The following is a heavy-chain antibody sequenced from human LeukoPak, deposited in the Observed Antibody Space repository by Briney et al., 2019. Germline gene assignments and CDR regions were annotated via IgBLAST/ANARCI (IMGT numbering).Heavy chain of an antibody. J-gene: IGHJ4*02. CDR1: GFTFSNGC. V-gene: IGHV3-15*01. CDR3: TTARLGVAGTMPAY. Sequence: GGSLRLSFTASGFTFSNGCMSWVRQAPGKGLEWVGRIKSKADGGTSDYAAPVKGRFTISRDDSKNTLYLQMNSLKTEDTAVYYCTTARLGVAGTMPAYSSQGTQVTVSS. D-gene: IGHD6-19*01. CDR2: IKSKADGGTS.